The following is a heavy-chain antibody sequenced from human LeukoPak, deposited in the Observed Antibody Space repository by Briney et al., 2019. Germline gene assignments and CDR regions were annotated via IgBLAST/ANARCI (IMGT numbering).Heavy chain of an antibody. Sequence: SETLSLTCAVYGGSFSGYYWSWIRQPPGKGLEWIGEINHSGSTNYNPSLKSRVTISVDTSKNQFSLKLSSVTAADTAVYYCARAPIAVAGTYFDYWGQGTLVTVSS. D-gene: IGHD6-19*01. V-gene: IGHV4-34*01. CDR2: INHSGST. CDR1: GGSFSGYY. J-gene: IGHJ4*02. CDR3: ARAPIAVAGTYFDY.